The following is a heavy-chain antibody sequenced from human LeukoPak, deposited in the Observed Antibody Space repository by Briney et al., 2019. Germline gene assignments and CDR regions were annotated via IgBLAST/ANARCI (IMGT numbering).Heavy chain of an antibody. CDR1: GGSFSGYY. D-gene: IGHD1-14*01. V-gene: IGHV4-34*01. J-gene: IGHJ2*01. Sequence: PSETLSLTCAVYGGSFSGYYWSWIRQPPGKGLERIGEINHSGSTNYNPSLKSRVTISVDTSKNQFSLKLSSVTAADTAVYYCASLTASYWYFDLWGRGTLVTVSS. CDR3: ASLTASYWYFDL. CDR2: INHSGST.